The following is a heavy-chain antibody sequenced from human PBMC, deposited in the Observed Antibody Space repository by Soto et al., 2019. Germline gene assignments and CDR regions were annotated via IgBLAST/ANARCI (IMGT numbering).Heavy chain of an antibody. J-gene: IGHJ4*02. CDR3: ARITMVRGVIITWDY. D-gene: IGHD3-10*01. CDR1: GYTFTSYG. V-gene: IGHV1-18*01. CDR2: ISAYNGNT. Sequence: QVQLVQSGAEVKKPGASVKVSCKASGYTFTSYGISWVRQAPGQGLEWMGWISAYNGNTNYAQKLQGRVTMTTDTSXXTAYMELRSLTSDDTAVYYCARITMVRGVIITWDYWGQGTLVTVSS.